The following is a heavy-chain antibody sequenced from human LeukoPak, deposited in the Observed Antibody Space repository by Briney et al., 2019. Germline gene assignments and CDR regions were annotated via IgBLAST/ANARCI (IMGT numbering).Heavy chain of an antibody. CDR2: IYYTGSA. J-gene: IGHJ4*02. D-gene: IGHD5-18*01. CDR1: GDSISTSNYY. Sequence: SETLSLTCTVSGDSISTSNYYWGWIRQPPGKGLEWIGSIYYTGSAYYNPSLKSRVTISVDTSKNQFSLNLSSVTAADTAVYYCARRRYSYGYPNYWGQGTLVTVPS. V-gene: IGHV4-39*01. CDR3: ARRRYSYGYPNY.